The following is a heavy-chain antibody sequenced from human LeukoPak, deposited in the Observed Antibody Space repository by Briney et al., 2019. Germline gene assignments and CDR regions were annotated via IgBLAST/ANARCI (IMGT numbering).Heavy chain of an antibody. V-gene: IGHV4-31*03. CDR2: IYYSGNN. D-gene: IGHD3-22*01. Sequence: SETLSLTCTVSGGSNSRGGYYCRWVRQSPGKGLEWIGYIYYSGNNYYNPSLKSRVTISVDTSKNQFTLKLSSVTAADTAVYYGASSYYDSSGYYGPQYFQHWGQGTLVTVSS. J-gene: IGHJ1*01. CDR3: ASSYYDSSGYYGPQYFQH. CDR1: GGSNSRGGYY.